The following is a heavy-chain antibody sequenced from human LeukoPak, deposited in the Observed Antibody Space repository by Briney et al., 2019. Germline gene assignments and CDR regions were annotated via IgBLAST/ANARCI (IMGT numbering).Heavy chain of an antibody. V-gene: IGHV3-74*01. CDR1: GFTFGSSY. CDR3: AKGRWTGSYYFDY. D-gene: IGHD3/OR15-3a*01. Sequence: SGGSLRLSCAASGFTFGSSYMHWVRQIPGKGLVWVSRINSDGSNTNYADSVKGRFTISRDNSKNTLYLQMNSLRAEDTAVYYCAKGRWTGSYYFDYWGQGTLVTVSS. J-gene: IGHJ4*02. CDR2: INSDGSNT.